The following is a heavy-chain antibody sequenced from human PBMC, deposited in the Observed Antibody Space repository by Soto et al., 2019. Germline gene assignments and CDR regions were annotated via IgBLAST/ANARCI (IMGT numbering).Heavy chain of an antibody. J-gene: IGHJ4*02. Sequence: PSETLSLTCTVSGGSISSYYWSWIRQPPGKGLEWIGYIYYSGSTNYNPSLKSRVTISVDTSKNQFSLKLSSVTAADTDVYYCARRAVGATLFDYWGQGTLVTVSS. D-gene: IGHD1-26*01. CDR2: IYYSGST. V-gene: IGHV4-59*01. CDR1: GGSISSYY. CDR3: ARRAVGATLFDY.